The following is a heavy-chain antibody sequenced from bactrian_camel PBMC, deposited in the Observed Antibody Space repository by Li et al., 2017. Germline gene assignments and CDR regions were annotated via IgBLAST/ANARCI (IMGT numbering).Heavy chain of an antibody. CDR2: IDHDGTT. V-gene: IGHV3S53*01. J-gene: IGHJ4*01. D-gene: IGHD4*01. CDR1: GYTSSSYC. Sequence: HVQLVESGGGSVQAGGSLTISCAFSGYTSSSYCLAWFRQVPGKEREGVATIDHDGTTTYANSVRGRFTISRDNVKNILYLQMNSLKPEDSAMYYCAADPPDYDFDTPPTDYLYSSKGTQVTVS.